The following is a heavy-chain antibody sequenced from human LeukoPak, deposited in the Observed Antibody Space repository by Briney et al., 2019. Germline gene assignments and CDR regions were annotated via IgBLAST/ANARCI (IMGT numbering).Heavy chain of an antibody. CDR3: TRHAAARQNWFDP. CDR1: GFTFSGSA. CDR2: IRSKANSYAT. Sequence: GGSLRLSCAASGFTFSGSAMHWVRQASGKGLEWVGRIRSKANSYATAYAASVKGRFTISRDDSKNTAYLQMNSLKTEDTAVYYCTRHAAARQNWFDPWGQGTLVTVSS. D-gene: IGHD6-6*01. J-gene: IGHJ5*02. V-gene: IGHV3-73*01.